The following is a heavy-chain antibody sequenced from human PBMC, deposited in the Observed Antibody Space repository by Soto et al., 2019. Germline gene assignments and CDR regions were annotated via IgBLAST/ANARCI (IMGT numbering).Heavy chain of an antibody. V-gene: IGHV4-39*01. CDR3: ARHLTYCSAGSCYSDFPYYGMDV. CDR2: IFYSGST. D-gene: IGHD2-15*01. Sequence: PSETLSLTCTVSGGSISSSSYYWGWIRQPPGKGLEWIGSIFYSGSTYYNPSLKSRVTISVDTSKNQFSLKLSSVTVADTAVYYFARHLTYCSAGSCYSDFPYYGMDVWGQGTTVS. CDR1: GGSISSSSYY. J-gene: IGHJ6*02.